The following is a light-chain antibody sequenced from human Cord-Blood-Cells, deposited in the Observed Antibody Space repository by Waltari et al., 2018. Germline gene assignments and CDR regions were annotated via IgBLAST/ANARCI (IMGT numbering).Light chain of an antibody. J-gene: IGLJ3*02. Sequence: QTVVTQVPALSVSPGGTVTLTCGLSSGSVSTIYYPIWYQQTPGQAPRTLIYSTNTRSSGVPDRFSGSILGNKAALTITGAQADDESDYYCVLYMGSGIWVFGGGTKLTVL. CDR2: STN. CDR3: VLYMGSGIWV. CDR1: SGSVSTIYY. V-gene: IGLV8-61*01.